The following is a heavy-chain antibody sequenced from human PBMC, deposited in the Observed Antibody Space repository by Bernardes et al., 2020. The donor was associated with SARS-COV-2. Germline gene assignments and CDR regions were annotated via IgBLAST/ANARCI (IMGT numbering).Heavy chain of an antibody. CDR2: SYSSVTS. CDR3: AGSSCGIDCYIGGLRSWDYGMDV. Sequence: SGSLCLTCTVSGGCFSSIKYYWVWLLQPPGKGLEWIGSSYSSVTSYYNLSLQSRARASVDTSKNQFSLRLSFVTAADTAVYYCAGSSCGIDCYIGGLRSWDYGMDVWGQGTTVTVSS. CDR1: GGCFSSIKYY. V-gene: IGHV4-39*01. D-gene: IGHD2-21*01. J-gene: IGHJ6*02.